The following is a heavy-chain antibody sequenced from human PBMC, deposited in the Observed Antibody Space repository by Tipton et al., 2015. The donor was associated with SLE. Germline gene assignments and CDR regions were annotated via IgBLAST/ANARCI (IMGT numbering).Heavy chain of an antibody. D-gene: IGHD5-24*01. Sequence: TLSLTCTVSGGSISSGGYYWSWIRQHPGKGLEWIGYIDYSGSTYYNQSLKSRVTISVDTAKNQFSLKLSSVTAADTAVYYCARGARRMAEGAFDIWGQGTMVTVSS. CDR3: ARGARRMAEGAFDI. V-gene: IGHV4-31*03. J-gene: IGHJ3*02. CDR2: IDYSGST. CDR1: GGSISSGGYY.